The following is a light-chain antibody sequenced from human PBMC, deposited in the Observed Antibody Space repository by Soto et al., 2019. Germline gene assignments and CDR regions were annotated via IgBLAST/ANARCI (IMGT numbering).Light chain of an antibody. Sequence: QSALTQPASVSGSPGQSITISCTGSSSDVGGYNYVSWYQQHPGKAPKLMIYDVSDRPSGVSNRFSGSKSGNTASLTISGLQAEDEADYYCSSYASSSNLLFGGGTKLTVL. J-gene: IGLJ2*01. V-gene: IGLV2-14*03. CDR3: SSYASSSNLL. CDR2: DVS. CDR1: SSDVGGYNY.